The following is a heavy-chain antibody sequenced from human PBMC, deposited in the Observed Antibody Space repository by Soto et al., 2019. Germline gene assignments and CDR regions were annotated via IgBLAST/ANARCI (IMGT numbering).Heavy chain of an antibody. CDR1: GGSFSGYY. D-gene: IGHD3-10*01. CDR3: ARGPHYYGSGPPPYFYY. V-gene: IGHV4-34*01. J-gene: IGHJ4*02. CDR2: IHHSGST. Sequence: QVQLQQWGAGLLKPSETLSLTCAVYGGSFSGYYWSWIRQPPGKGLEWIGEIHHSGSTNYNPSLKSRVNISEDPSKTQFSRQLISVTAADTAVYYCARGPHYYGSGPPPYFYYWRQGNMVTVSS.